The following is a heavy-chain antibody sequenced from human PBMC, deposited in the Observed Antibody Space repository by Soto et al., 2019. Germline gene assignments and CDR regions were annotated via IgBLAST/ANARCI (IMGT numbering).Heavy chain of an antibody. J-gene: IGHJ4*02. Sequence: QVQLVESGGGVVQPGRSLRLSCAASGFTFSSYGMHWVRQAPGKGLEWVAVIWYDGSNKYYADSVKGRFTISRDNSKNTLYLQMNSLRAEDTAVYYCARAPDITGTSCFDYWGQGTLVTVSS. V-gene: IGHV3-33*01. CDR1: GFTFSSYG. CDR3: ARAPDITGTSCFDY. D-gene: IGHD1-7*01. CDR2: IWYDGSNK.